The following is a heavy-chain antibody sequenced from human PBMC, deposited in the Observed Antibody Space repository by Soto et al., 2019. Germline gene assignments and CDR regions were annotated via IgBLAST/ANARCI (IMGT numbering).Heavy chain of an antibody. V-gene: IGHV1-69*06. Sequence: SVKVSCKASGVTFSSYAISWVRQAPGQGLEWMGGIIPIFGTANYAQKFQGRVTITADKSTSTAYMELSSLRSEDTAVYYCARDLPMLFSLRRDNYGMDVWGQGTTVTVSS. CDR3: ARDLPMLFSLRRDNYGMDV. CDR1: GVTFSSYA. CDR2: IIPIFGTA. J-gene: IGHJ6*02. D-gene: IGHD2-21*01.